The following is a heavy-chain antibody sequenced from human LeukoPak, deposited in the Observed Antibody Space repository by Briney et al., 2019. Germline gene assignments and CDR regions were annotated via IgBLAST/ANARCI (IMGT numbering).Heavy chain of an antibody. J-gene: IGHJ4*02. CDR1: GFPFSDYY. CDR2: ISGGNTI. Sequence: PGGSLRLSCAASGFPFSDYYMSWIRQAPGKGLEWVSYISGGNTIYYADSVKGRFTISRDNAKKSLYLQMNSLRAEDTAVYYCARDPDRSGWSTFEYWGQGTLVTVSS. D-gene: IGHD6-19*01. V-gene: IGHV3-11*01. CDR3: ARDPDRSGWSTFEY.